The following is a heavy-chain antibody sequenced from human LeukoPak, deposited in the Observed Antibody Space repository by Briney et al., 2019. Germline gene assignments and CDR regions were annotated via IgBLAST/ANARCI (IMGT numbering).Heavy chain of an antibody. J-gene: IGHJ5*02. V-gene: IGHV1-8*01. CDR3: ARSPVGVRKKHDL. D-gene: IGHD3-10*01. CDR1: GYTFTSYD. Sequence: ASVKVSCKASGYTFTSYDINWVRQAPGQGLEWMGWMNPTSGHTGYVQKFQGRITMTRDTSVSTAYMKLNSLTSEDTAVYYCARSPVGVRKKHDLWGQGTLVIVSS. CDR2: MNPTSGHT.